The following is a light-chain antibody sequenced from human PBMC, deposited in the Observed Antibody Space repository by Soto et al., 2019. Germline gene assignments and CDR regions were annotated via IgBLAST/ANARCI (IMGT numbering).Light chain of an antibody. CDR3: CSYAGSYSYV. J-gene: IGLJ1*01. CDR2: DVS. CDR1: SSDVGGYNY. Sequence: ALTQPHSVSGSPGQSVAISCTGTSSDVGGYNYVSWYQQHPGKAPKLMIYDVSKRPSGVPDRFSGSKSGNTASLTISGLQAEDEADYYCCSYAGSYSYVLGTGTKVTVL. V-gene: IGLV2-11*01.